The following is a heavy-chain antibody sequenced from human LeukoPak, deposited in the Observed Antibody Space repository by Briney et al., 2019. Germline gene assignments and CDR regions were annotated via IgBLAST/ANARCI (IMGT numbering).Heavy chain of an antibody. V-gene: IGHV3-13*01. CDR1: GFTFGSYD. CDR2: AGTADVT. CDR3: ARDWQLYGMDV. D-gene: IGHD1-1*01. J-gene: IGHJ6*02. Sequence: GGSLRLSCAASGFTFGSYDMHWVRQATGKSLEWVSTAGTADVTYYPDSMEGRFTISRDNAKNSLYLHMNNLRVEDTAVYYCARDWQLYGMDVWGQGTTVTVS.